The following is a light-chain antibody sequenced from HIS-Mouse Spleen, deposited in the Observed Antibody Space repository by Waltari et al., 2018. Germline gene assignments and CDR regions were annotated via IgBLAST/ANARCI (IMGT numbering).Light chain of an antibody. CDR3: CSTDSSGNHRV. CDR1: ALPKKY. J-gene: IGLJ2*01. V-gene: IGLV3-10*01. CDR2: EDS. Sequence: SYELTQPPSVSVSPGQTARITCSGDALPKKYAYWYQQKSGQAPVLVIYEDSKRPSGIPDGFSGSSSGTIATLTISGAQVEDEADYYCCSTDSSGNHRVFGGGTKLTVL.